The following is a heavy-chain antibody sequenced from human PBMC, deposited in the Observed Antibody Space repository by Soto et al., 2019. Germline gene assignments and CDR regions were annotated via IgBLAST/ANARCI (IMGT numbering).Heavy chain of an antibody. CDR1: GGSISSGGYY. D-gene: IGHD3-3*01. CDR3: AGDSPGYDFWSGYDWFDP. CDR2: IYYSGST. V-gene: IGHV4-31*03. Sequence: QVQLQESGPGLVKPSQTLSLTCTVSGGSISSGGYYWSWIRQHPGKGLEWIGYIYYSGSTYYNPSLKSRVTISVGTSKNQFSLKLSSVTAADTAVYYCAGDSPGYDFWSGYDWFDPWGQGTLVTVSS. J-gene: IGHJ5*02.